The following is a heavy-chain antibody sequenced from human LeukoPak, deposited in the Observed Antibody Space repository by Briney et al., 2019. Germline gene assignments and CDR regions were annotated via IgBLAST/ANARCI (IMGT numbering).Heavy chain of an antibody. V-gene: IGHV3-7*01. CDR1: GFTFSSYW. D-gene: IGHD2-2*02. CDR2: IKQDGSEI. CDR3: ARQYCSGRTCYTDTFDI. Sequence: GGSLRLSCAASGFTFSSYWMSWVRQAPGKGLEWVANIKQDGSEIYYLNSVRGRFIISRDNARKSLYLQMNSLRAEDTAVYYCARQYCSGRTCYTDTFDIWGQGTMVTVSS. J-gene: IGHJ3*02.